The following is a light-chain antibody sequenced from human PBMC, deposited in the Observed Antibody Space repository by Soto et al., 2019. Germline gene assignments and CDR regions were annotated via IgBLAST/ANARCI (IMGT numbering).Light chain of an antibody. CDR2: GAA. V-gene: IGKV3-15*01. Sequence: EIVMTQSPATLSVSPGARATLSCRASQSVSSNLAWYQQKPGQAPRLLIYGAATRATGIPARCSGSGSGTEFTLTISSLESEDFAVYYCQQYNNWPPITFGQGTRLEIK. CDR1: QSVSSN. CDR3: QQYNNWPPIT. J-gene: IGKJ5*01.